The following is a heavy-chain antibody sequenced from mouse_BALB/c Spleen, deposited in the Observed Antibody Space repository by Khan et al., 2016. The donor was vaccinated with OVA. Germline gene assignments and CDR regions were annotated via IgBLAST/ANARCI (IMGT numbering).Heavy chain of an antibody. Sequence: EVQLFESGGDLVKPGGSLKLSCAASGFTFSSYSMSWVRQTPDKRLEWVATISSDGDYTYFPDSVKGRFTISRDNAKNTLNLQMSSLKSEDTALYYCASHLTGSFAYWGQGTLVTVSA. CDR1: GFTFSSYS. V-gene: IGHV5-6*01. D-gene: IGHD4-1*01. CDR3: ASHLTGSFAY. CDR2: ISSDGDYT. J-gene: IGHJ3*01.